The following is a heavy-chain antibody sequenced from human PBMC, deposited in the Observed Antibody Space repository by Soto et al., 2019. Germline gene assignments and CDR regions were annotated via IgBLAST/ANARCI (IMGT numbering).Heavy chain of an antibody. CDR3: VRERSGYSYADS. CDR1: GFTFSSYA. CDR2: ISGSGANT. V-gene: IGHV3-23*01. J-gene: IGHJ4*02. D-gene: IGHD5-18*01. Sequence: EVQLLGSGGGLVQPGGSLRLSCAASGFTFSSYAMSWVRQAPGKGLGWVSAISGSGANTYYADSVKGRFTISRDNSKNTLYLQMNSLRAEDSAMYYCVRERSGYSYADSWGQGTLVTVSS.